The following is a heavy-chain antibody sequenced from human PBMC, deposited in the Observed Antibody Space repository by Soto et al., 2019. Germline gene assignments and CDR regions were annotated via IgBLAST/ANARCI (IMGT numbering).Heavy chain of an antibody. J-gene: IGHJ6*02. V-gene: IGHV4-31*02. CDR2: TYHRGGT. Sequence: QVQLQESGPGLVKPSETLSFTCNVSGGSISSDGYYWSWIRQLPGKGLEWIGYTYHRGGTYYNPALKRRITISVDTSKNQFSLKMTSVTAADTAVYFCARAPGRMMNALRYYYGLDVWGQGTTVTVPS. CDR1: GGSISSDGYY. D-gene: IGHD2-8*01. CDR3: ARAPGRMMNALRYYYGLDV.